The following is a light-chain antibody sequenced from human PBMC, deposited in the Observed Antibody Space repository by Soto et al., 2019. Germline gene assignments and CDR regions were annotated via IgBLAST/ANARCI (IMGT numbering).Light chain of an antibody. J-gene: IGLJ3*02. Sequence: SYELTQPPSVSVAPGQTARIICGGNNIGSKSVHWYQQKAGQAPEVVVFHDSDRPSGIPDRFSGSKFGTTATLTISRVEAGDEADYYCQVWDRSSDVMFGGGTQLTVL. CDR2: HDS. CDR1: NIGSKS. CDR3: QVWDRSSDVM. V-gene: IGLV3-21*02.